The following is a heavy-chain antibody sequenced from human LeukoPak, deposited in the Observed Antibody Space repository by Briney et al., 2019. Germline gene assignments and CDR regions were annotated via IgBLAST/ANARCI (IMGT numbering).Heavy chain of an antibody. V-gene: IGHV4-59*01. CDR3: AKESQYYYYTRCRYHSNFDY. CDR1: GGSISSYY. D-gene: IGHD3-22*01. Sequence: PSETLSLTCTVSGGSISSYYWSWIRQPPGKGLEWIGYSYESGSTKYNPSLKSRVTIPADTSKKYFSLKLSSVTAADTAVYYCAKESQYYYYTRCRYHSNFDYWGQGILVTVSS. CDR2: SYESGST. J-gene: IGHJ4*02.